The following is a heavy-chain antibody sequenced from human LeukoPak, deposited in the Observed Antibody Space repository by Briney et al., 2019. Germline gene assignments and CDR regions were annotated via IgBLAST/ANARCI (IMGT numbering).Heavy chain of an antibody. J-gene: IGHJ4*02. D-gene: IGHD6-13*01. Sequence: GGSLRLSCAASGFTFSSYSMNWIRQAPERGLEWVSYISSSSSTIYYADSVKGRFTISRDNAKNSLYLQMNSLRAEDTAVYYCAREGVAAASDYWGQGTLVTVSS. CDR2: ISSSSSTI. CDR1: GFTFSSYS. CDR3: AREGVAAASDY. V-gene: IGHV3-48*04.